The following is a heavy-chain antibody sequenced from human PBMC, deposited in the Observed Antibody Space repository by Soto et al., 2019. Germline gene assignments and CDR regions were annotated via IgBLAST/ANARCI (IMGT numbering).Heavy chain of an antibody. J-gene: IGHJ3*02. Sequence: EVQLVESGGGLVQPGGSLRLSCAASGFTFRSYWMSWVHQAPGKGLEWVASIKQDGSDKYYVESVKGRFTISRDNAENSLDLLMNTLRAEDTAVYYCARDKNVYDFFGADDAFDIWGQGTMVTVSS. D-gene: IGHD3-3*01. CDR1: GFTFRSYW. CDR2: IKQDGSDK. CDR3: ARDKNVYDFFGADDAFDI. V-gene: IGHV3-7*05.